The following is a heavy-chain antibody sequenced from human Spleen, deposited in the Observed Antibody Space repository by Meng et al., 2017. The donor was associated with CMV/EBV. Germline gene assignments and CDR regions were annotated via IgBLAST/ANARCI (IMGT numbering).Heavy chain of an antibody. CDR3: AKGGSGYYHSPIDY. D-gene: IGHD3-22*01. V-gene: IGHV3-43*01. Sequence: LSLTCAASGFTFDDYTMHWVRQAPGKGLEWVSLISWDGGSTYYADSVKGRFTISRDNSKNSQYLQMNSLRTEDTALYYCAKGGSGYYHSPIDYWGQGTLVTVSS. J-gene: IGHJ4*02. CDR1: GFTFDDYT. CDR2: ISWDGGST.